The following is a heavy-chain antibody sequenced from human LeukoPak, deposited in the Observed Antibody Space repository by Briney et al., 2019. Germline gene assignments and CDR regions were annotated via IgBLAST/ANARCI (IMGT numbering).Heavy chain of an antibody. CDR2: INPSGGST. V-gene: IGHV1-46*01. CDR3: ARAMIVVVIPPPGFDY. J-gene: IGHJ4*02. D-gene: IGHD3-22*01. CDR1: GYTFTSYY. Sequence: GASVKVSCKASGYTFTSYYMHWVRQAPGQGLEWMGIINPSGGSTSYAQKFQGGVTMTRDTSTSTVYMELSSLRSEDTAVYYCARAMIVVVIPPPGFDYWGQGTLVTVSS.